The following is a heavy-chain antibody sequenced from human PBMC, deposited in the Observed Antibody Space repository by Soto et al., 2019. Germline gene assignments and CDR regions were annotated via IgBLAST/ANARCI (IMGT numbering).Heavy chain of an antibody. CDR1: GDSITSYY. J-gene: IGHJ3*01. D-gene: IGHD2-2*03. V-gene: IGHV4-59*01. Sequence: QVQLQESGPGLVKPSETLSLTCTVSGDSITSYYWSWIRQPPGKALEWIVYIYYSGSTDNNPSLKSRVTISLDPAKKQFSLKLKSVTAADTAVYYCARDLGIGSGPFDAWGQGTMVTVSA. CDR2: IYYSGST. CDR3: ARDLGIGSGPFDA.